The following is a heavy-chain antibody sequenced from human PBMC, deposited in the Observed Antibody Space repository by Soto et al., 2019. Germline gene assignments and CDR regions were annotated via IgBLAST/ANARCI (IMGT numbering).Heavy chain of an antibody. V-gene: IGHV3-15*01. J-gene: IGHJ4*02. D-gene: IGHD6-19*01. CDR1: GFTFSNAW. Sequence: GGSLRLSCAASGFTFSNAWMSWVRQAPGKGLEWVGRIKSKTDGGTTDYAAPVKGRFTISRDDSKNTLYLQMNSLKTEDTAVYYCTTDRTEQWLDFDYWGQGTLVTGSS. CDR3: TTDRTEQWLDFDY. CDR2: IKSKTDGGTT.